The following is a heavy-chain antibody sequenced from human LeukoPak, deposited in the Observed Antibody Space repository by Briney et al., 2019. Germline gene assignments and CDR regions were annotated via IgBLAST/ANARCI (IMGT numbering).Heavy chain of an antibody. V-gene: IGHV3-48*03. J-gene: IGHJ4*02. CDR2: ISSSGGTL. CDR1: GFTFSSYE. CDR3: AKDEVGGHFEY. Sequence: GGSLRLSCAASGFTFSSYEMNWVRQAPGKGLEWVSYISSSGGTLYYADSVKGRFTVSRDNAKKSLYLQMNSLSAEDTAVYYCAKDEVGGHFEYWGQGILVTVSS.